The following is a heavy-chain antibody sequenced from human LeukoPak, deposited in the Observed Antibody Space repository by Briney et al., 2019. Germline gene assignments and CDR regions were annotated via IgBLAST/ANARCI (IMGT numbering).Heavy chain of an antibody. J-gene: IGHJ4*02. V-gene: IGHV4-34*01. CDR2: INHSGST. CDR1: GGSFSGYY. CDR3: AGLPYCSGGSCYSVYFDY. D-gene: IGHD2-15*01. Sequence: SETLSLTCAVYGGSFSGYYWSWIRQPPGKGLEWIGEINHSGSTNYNPSLKSRVTISVDTSKNQFSLKLGSVTAADTAVYYCAGLPYCSGGSCYSVYFDYWGQGTLVTVSS.